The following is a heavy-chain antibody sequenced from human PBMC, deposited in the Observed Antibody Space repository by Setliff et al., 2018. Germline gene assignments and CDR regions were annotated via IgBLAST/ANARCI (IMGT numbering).Heavy chain of an antibody. CDR3: ARGGYSYGYDHGFDI. Sequence: ASVKVSCKTSGFRFTSLGFSWVRQAPGQGLEWMGWISAYNGNTKYAQKLQGRVTMATDISTSTAYMELRSLRSDDTAVYYCARGGYSYGYDHGFDIWGQGTMVTVSS. CDR1: GFRFTSLG. V-gene: IGHV1-18*01. D-gene: IGHD5-18*01. J-gene: IGHJ3*02. CDR2: ISAYNGNT.